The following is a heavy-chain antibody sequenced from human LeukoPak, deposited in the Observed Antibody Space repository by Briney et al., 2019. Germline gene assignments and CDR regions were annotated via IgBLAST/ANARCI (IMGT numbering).Heavy chain of an antibody. Sequence: PSETLSLTCTVSGGSICSYYLSWIRQPPGKGLEWIGYIHYSGSTNYNPSLKSRVTISVDTSKNQFSLNLSSVTATDTAVYYCARQNQAAAGQGLDYWGQVALVTVSS. CDR3: ARQNQAAAGQGLDY. CDR1: GGSICSYY. V-gene: IGHV4-59*08. CDR2: IHYSGST. J-gene: IGHJ4*02. D-gene: IGHD6-13*01.